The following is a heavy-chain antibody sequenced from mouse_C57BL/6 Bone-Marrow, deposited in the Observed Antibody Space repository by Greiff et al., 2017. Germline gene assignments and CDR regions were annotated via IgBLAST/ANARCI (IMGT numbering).Heavy chain of an antibody. Sequence: VQLQQSGAELVRPGTSVKMTCKASGYTFTNYWIGWAKQRPGHGLEWIGDIYPGGGYTNYNEKFKGKATLTADKSSSTAYMQFSSLTSEESAIYYGARDDYGGGLAYWGRGTLVTVSA. V-gene: IGHV1-63*01. D-gene: IGHD2-4*01. CDR2: IYPGGGYT. CDR1: GYTFTNYW. CDR3: ARDDYGGGLAY. J-gene: IGHJ3*01.